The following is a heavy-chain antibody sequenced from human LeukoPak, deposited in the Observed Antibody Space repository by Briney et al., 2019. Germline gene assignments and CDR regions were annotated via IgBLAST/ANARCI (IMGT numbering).Heavy chain of an antibody. V-gene: IGHV3-23*01. J-gene: IGHJ4*02. CDR1: GFTFSSYA. CDR3: ARGLQEDGYSYCYFDY. Sequence: GGSLRLSCAASGFTFSSYAMSWVRQAPGKGLEWVSAISGGGGSTYYADSVKGRFTISRDNSKNTLYLQMNSLRAEDTAVYYCARGLQEDGYSYCYFDYWGQGTLVTVSS. D-gene: IGHD5-24*01. CDR2: ISGGGGST.